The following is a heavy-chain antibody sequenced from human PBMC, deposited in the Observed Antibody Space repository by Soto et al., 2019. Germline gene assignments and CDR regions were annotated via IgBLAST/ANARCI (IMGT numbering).Heavy chain of an antibody. CDR1: GFSLSTSGVG. J-gene: IGHJ3*02. D-gene: IGHD6-6*01. CDR2: IYWSGDE. V-gene: IGHV2-5*01. CDR3: ARGLAARAVFAFDI. Sequence: QGTLEESGPTLVKPTQPLTLTCSFSGFSLSTSGVGVGWIRQPPGKALEWLAHIYWSGDEHYRPSLKTRLSITKATCNTQVVRIMTNMDPADTATYYCARGLAARAVFAFDIWGQATVVTVSS.